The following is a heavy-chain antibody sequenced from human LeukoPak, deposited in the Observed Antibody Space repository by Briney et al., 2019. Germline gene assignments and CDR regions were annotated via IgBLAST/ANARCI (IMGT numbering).Heavy chain of an antibody. CDR2: ISYDGSNK. Sequence: GGSLRLSCAASGFTFSSYGMHWVRQAPGKGLEWVAVISYDGSNKYYADSVKGRFTISRDNSKNTLYLQMNSLRAEDTAVYYCAREYCSSTSCLFDYWGQGTLVTVSS. J-gene: IGHJ4*02. CDR3: AREYCSSTSCLFDY. D-gene: IGHD2-2*01. CDR1: GFTFSSYG. V-gene: IGHV3-30*03.